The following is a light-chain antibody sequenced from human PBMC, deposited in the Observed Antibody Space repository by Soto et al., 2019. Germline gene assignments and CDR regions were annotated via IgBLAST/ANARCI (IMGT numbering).Light chain of an antibody. V-gene: IGKV3-15*01. CDR3: QQYNNWPPST. Sequence: EIVMTQSPATLSVSPGERATLSCRASQSVSSNLAWYQQKPGQAPRLLLYGASTRATGIPARFSGSGSGTDFTLTISSLQSEDFAVYYCQQYNNWPPSTFGQGTKLEIK. J-gene: IGKJ2*02. CDR1: QSVSSN. CDR2: GAS.